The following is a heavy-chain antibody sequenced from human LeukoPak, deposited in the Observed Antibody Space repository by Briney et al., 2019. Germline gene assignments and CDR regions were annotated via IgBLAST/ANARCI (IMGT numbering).Heavy chain of an antibody. CDR1: GYSFTSYW. CDR3: ASGYSSSWLAFDY. D-gene: IGHD6-13*01. V-gene: IGHV5-51*01. CDR2: IYPGDSDT. J-gene: IGHJ4*02. Sequence: ESLKISCKGSGYSFTSYWIGWVRQMPGKGLEWMGIIYPGDSDTRYSPSFQGQVTISADRSISTAYLQWTSLKASDTAMYYCASGYSSSWLAFDYWGQGTLVTVSS.